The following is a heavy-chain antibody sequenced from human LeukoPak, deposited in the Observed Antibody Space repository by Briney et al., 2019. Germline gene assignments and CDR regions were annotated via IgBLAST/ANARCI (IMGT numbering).Heavy chain of an antibody. CDR1: GFTFSSYS. D-gene: IGHD3-16*01. J-gene: IGHJ4*02. Sequence: GGSLRLSCAASGFTFSSYSMNWVRQAPGKGLEWVSSISSSSSYIYYADSVKGRFTISRDNAKNSLYLQMNSLRAEDTAVYYCARDLRGQPYDYWGQGTLVTVSS. CDR3: ARDLRGQPYDY. CDR2: ISSSSSYI. V-gene: IGHV3-21*01.